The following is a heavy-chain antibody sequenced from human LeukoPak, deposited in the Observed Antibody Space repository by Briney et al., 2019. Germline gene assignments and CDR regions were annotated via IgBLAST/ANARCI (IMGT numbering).Heavy chain of an antibody. J-gene: IGHJ6*02. V-gene: IGHV4-39*01. D-gene: IGHD6-19*01. CDR3: ARRSVADYYYYCGMDV. Sequence: SETLSLTCTVSGGSISSSSYYWGWIRQPPGKGLEWIGSIYYSGSTYYNPSLKSRVTISVDTSKNQFSLKLSSVTAADTALYYCARRSVADYYYYCGMDVWGQGTTVTVSS. CDR1: GGSISSSSYY. CDR2: IYYSGST.